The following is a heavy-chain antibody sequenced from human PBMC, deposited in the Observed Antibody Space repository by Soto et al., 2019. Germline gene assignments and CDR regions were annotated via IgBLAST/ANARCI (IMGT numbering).Heavy chain of an antibody. CDR1: GISFSNYA. CDR2: ISGNGDLT. J-gene: IGHJ4*02. CDR3: ARQASFDY. V-gene: IGHV3-23*01. Sequence: PGGSLRLSCAAFGISFSNYAMNWVRQAPGKGPEWVSAISGNGDLTYYADSVKGRFTISRDNAKNTLYLQMNSLRTEDTAVYYCARQASFDYWGRGTLVTVSS.